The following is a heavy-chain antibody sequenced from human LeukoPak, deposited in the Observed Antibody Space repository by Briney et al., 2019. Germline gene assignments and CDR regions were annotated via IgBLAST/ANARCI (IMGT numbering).Heavy chain of an antibody. CDR3: ARVLGVQESEYYFDY. Sequence: GGSLRLSCAASGFTFSSYSMNWVRQAPGKGLEWVSSISSSSSYIYYADPMKGRFTISRDNAKNSLYMQMNSLRAEDTAVYYCARVLGVQESEYYFDYWGQGTLVTVSS. V-gene: IGHV3-21*01. CDR2: ISSSSSYI. D-gene: IGHD6-19*01. CDR1: GFTFSSYS. J-gene: IGHJ4*02.